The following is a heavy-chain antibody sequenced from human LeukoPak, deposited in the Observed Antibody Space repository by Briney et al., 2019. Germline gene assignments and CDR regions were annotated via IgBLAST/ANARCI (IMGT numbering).Heavy chain of an antibody. Sequence: GGSLRLSCAASGFSFSTYAMSWVRQAPGKGLEWVSAISATGGSTYYADSVKGRFTISRDNSKNTLYLQMNSLRAEDTAIYYCAKVRTQLALYYLDYWGQGTLVTVSS. CDR2: ISATGGST. J-gene: IGHJ4*02. CDR3: AKVRTQLALYYLDY. V-gene: IGHV3-23*01. CDR1: GFSFSTYA. D-gene: IGHD6-13*01.